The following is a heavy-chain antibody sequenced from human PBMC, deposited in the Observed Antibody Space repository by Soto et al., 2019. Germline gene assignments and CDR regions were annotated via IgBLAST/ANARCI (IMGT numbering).Heavy chain of an antibody. CDR1: GYTFTGYY. D-gene: IGHD2-15*01. CDR2: INPNSGGT. V-gene: IGHV1-2*02. CDR3: AREVVVVVAATTVAFDI. J-gene: IGHJ3*02. Sequence: QVQLVQSGAEVKKPGASVKVSCKASGYTFTGYYMHWVRQAPGQGLEWMGWINPNSGGTNYAQKFQGRVTMTRDTSISTAYMELSRLRSDDTAVYYCAREVVVVVAATTVAFDIWGQGTMVTVSS.